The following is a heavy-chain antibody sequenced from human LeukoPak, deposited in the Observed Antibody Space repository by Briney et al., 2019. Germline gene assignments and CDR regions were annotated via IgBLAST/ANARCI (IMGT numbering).Heavy chain of an antibody. V-gene: IGHV3-23*01. CDR1: GFTFSDYY. CDR3: VKRSRDGYNSPLDN. D-gene: IGHD5-24*01. CDR2: ISGSGEET. J-gene: IGHJ4*02. Sequence: GGSLRLSCAASGFTFSDYYMSWIRQAPGKGPEWVSGISGSGEETYYADSVQGRFTISRDNSENTIHLQMNSLRVEDTALYFCVKRSRDGYNSPLDNWGQGTLVTVSS.